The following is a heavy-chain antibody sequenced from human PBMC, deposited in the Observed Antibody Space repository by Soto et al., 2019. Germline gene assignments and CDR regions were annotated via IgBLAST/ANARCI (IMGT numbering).Heavy chain of an antibody. CDR3: ARALSGITGTTPHLVDY. Sequence: SETLSLTCTVSGGSISSGDYYWSWIRQPPGKGLEWIGYIYYSGSTYYNPSLKSRVTISVDTSKNQFSLKLSSVTAADTAVYYCARALSGITGTTPHLVDYWGQGTLVTVSS. V-gene: IGHV4-30-4*01. CDR2: IYYSGST. D-gene: IGHD1-7*01. J-gene: IGHJ4*02. CDR1: GGSISSGDYY.